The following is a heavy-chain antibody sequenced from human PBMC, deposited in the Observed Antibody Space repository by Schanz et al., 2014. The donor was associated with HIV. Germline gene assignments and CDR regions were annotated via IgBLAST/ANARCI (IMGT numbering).Heavy chain of an antibody. Sequence: VQLVESGGGVVQPGRSLRLSCVASGFSFRTFGMHWVRQAPGKGLEWVARSRVKSDSYATEYAASVTGRFTISRDDSKNSVYLQMNSLNIEDTAVYYCRGYRFYYGVDFWGQGTTVTVS. CDR1: GFSFRTFG. CDR2: SRVKSDSYAT. D-gene: IGHD5-18*01. V-gene: IGHV3-72*01. CDR3: RGYRFYYGVDF. J-gene: IGHJ6*02.